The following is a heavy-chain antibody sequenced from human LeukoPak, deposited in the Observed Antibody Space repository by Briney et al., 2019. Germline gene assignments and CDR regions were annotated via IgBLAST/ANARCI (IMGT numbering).Heavy chain of an antibody. CDR2: ISSSGSTR. J-gene: IGHJ4*02. V-gene: IGHV3-11*01. Sequence: GGSLRPSCAASGFTFSDYYMSWIRQAPGKGLEWVSYISSSGSTRYYADSVKGRFTISRDNAKNSLYLQMNSLRAEDRAVYHCARDLGSYFDYWGQGTLVTVSS. CDR3: ARDLGSYFDY. CDR1: GFTFSDYY. D-gene: IGHD7-27*01.